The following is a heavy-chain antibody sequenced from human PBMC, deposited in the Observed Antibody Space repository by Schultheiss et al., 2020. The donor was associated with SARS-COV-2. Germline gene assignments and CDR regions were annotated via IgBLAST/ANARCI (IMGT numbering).Heavy chain of an antibody. CDR3: ARGAEDSSGWPPTRMFDP. CDR2: IYYSGST. V-gene: IGHV4-31*03. J-gene: IGHJ5*02. Sequence: SETLSLTCTVSGGSISSGGYYWSWIRQHPGKSLEWIGYIYYSGSTYYNPSLKSRVTISVDTSKNQFSLKLSSVTAADTAVYYCARGAEDSSGWPPTRMFDPWGQGTLVTVSS. CDR1: GGSISSGGYY. D-gene: IGHD6-19*01.